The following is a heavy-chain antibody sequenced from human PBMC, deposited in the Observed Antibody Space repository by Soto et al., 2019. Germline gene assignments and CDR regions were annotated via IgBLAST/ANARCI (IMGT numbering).Heavy chain of an antibody. CDR2: INAGNGNT. CDR1: GYTFTSYA. D-gene: IGHD3-10*01. J-gene: IGHJ6*02. V-gene: IGHV1-3*01. Sequence: ASVKVSCKASGYTFTSYAMHWVRQAPGQGLEWMGWINAGNGNTKYSQKFQGRVTITRDTSASTAYMELSSLRSEDTAVYSCARDGGYDGSGSADYCGMDVWGQGTTVTVSS. CDR3: ARDGGYDGSGSADYCGMDV.